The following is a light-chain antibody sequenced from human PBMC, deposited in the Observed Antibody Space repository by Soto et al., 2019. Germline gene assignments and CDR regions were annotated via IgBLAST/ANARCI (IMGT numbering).Light chain of an antibody. V-gene: IGKV1-39*01. J-gene: IGKJ3*01. Sequence: DIQMTQSPSSLSASVGDRVTITCRASQSISSYLNWYQQKPGKAPKLLIYAAFILQSGVPSRFGGSGAGTDFTLTVSSLQPEDFATYFCQQSYNIPFTFGPGTKVDI. CDR3: QQSYNIPFT. CDR2: AAF. CDR1: QSISSY.